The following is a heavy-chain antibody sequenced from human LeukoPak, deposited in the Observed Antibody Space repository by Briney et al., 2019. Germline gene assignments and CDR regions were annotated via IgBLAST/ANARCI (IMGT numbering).Heavy chain of an antibody. J-gene: IGHJ5*02. V-gene: IGHV4-4*07. Sequence: TSETLSLTCTVSGGSISTYYWGWIRQPAGKGLEWIGRIYTSGSANYNPSLTSRLTMSVDTSKNQFFLKLNSVTAADTGVYHCGRGRMFRGGGSDFPFNWFDPWGQGSLVTVSS. CDR1: GGSISTYY. CDR2: IYTSGSA. D-gene: IGHD3-10*01. CDR3: GRGRMFRGGGSDFPFNWFDP.